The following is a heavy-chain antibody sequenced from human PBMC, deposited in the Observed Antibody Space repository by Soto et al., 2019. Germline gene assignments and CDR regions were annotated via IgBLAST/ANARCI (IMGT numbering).Heavy chain of an antibody. CDR3: ARDRPELRARAPPPGHARFDP. CDR1: GGTFSSYT. CDR2: IIPILGIA. V-gene: IGHV1-69*04. J-gene: IGHJ5*02. Sequence: SVKVSCKASGGTFSSYTISWVRQAPGQGPEWMGRIIPILGIANYAQKFQGRVTITADKSTSTAYMELSSLRSEDTAVYYCARDRPELRARAPPPGHARFDPWGQGTLVTVAS. D-gene: IGHD1-7*01.